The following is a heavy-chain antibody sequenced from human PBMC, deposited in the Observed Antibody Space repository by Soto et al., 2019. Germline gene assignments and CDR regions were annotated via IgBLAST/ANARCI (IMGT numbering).Heavy chain of an antibody. CDR3: VARATVVNPPWFDP. J-gene: IGHJ5*02. Sequence: PSETLSLNCTVSGYSINSGYIWGWVRRPPGQGLEGIGSRYSTGTTYYNPSLRRRVKMSVDTSKNQLSLVLRSVTAADTAVYYCVARATVVNPPWFDPWGQGTQVTVSS. CDR2: RYSTGTT. CDR1: GYSINSGYI. V-gene: IGHV4-38-2*02. D-gene: IGHD4-17*01.